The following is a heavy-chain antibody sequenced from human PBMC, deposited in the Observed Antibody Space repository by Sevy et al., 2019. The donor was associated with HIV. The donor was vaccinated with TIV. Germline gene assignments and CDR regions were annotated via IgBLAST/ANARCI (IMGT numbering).Heavy chain of an antibody. CDR2: ISGSGGST. CDR1: GFTFSSYA. D-gene: IGHD1-26*01. Sequence: GGCLRLSCAASGFTFSSYAMSWVRQAPGKGLEWVSAISGSGGSTYYADSVKGRFTISRDNSKNTLYLQMNSLRAEDTAVYYCAKTYSGSYVVYWGQGTLVTVSS. V-gene: IGHV3-23*01. CDR3: AKTYSGSYVVY. J-gene: IGHJ4*02.